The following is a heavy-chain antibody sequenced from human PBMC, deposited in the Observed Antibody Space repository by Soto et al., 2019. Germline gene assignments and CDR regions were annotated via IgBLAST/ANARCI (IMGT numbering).Heavy chain of an antibody. CDR2: IYSSGNT. V-gene: IGHV3-66*01. CDR1: GVIVNDHD. Sequence: PGGSLRLSCAASGVIVNDHDMNWVRQAPGKGLEWVSLIYSSGNTNYADSVRGRFTISRDNSKNTLYLQLNSLRVEDTAVYYCVRALTKGPYYFDYWGQGTLVTVSS. J-gene: IGHJ4*02. CDR3: VRALTKGPYYFDY.